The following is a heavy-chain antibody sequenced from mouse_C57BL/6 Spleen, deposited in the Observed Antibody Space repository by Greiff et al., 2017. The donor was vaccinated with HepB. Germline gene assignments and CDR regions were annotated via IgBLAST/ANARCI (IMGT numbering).Heavy chain of an antibody. CDR1: GFTFSSYA. Sequence: EVQGVESGEGLVKPGGSLKLSCAASGFTFSSYAMSWVRQTPEKRLEWVAYISSGGDYIYYADTVKGRFTISRDNARNTLYLQMSSLKSEDTAMYYCTREYAYYAMDYWGQGTSVTVSS. V-gene: IGHV5-9-1*02. D-gene: IGHD2-10*02. CDR2: ISSGGDYI. CDR3: TREYAYYAMDY. J-gene: IGHJ4*01.